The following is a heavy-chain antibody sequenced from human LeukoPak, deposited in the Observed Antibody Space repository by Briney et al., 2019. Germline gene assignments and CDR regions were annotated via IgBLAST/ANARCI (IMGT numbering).Heavy chain of an antibody. CDR2: IRYDGTNK. V-gene: IGHV3-30*02. Sequence: GGSLRLSCAASGFTFSAYGIHWVRQAPGKGMEWVAFIRYDGTNKWYADSVKGRFTISRDNSKNMLYLQMNSLRAEDTAVYHCAKDRDYGDYPSAYYYYMDVWGKGTTVTVSS. D-gene: IGHD4-17*01. CDR3: AKDRDYGDYPSAYYYYMDV. J-gene: IGHJ6*03. CDR1: GFTFSAYG.